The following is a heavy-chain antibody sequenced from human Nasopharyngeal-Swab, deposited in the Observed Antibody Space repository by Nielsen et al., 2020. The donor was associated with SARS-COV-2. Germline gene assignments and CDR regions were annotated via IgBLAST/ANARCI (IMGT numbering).Heavy chain of an antibody. CDR3: ARSYDFWGGYHYNWFDP. J-gene: IGHJ5*02. D-gene: IGHD3-3*01. V-gene: IGHV4-34*01. Sequence: SETLSLTCAVYGGSFSGYYWSWIRQPPGKGLEWIGEINHSGSTNYNPSLKSRVTISVDTSKNQFSLKLSSVTAADTAVYYCARSYDFWGGYHYNWFDPWGQGTLVTVSS. CDR1: GGSFSGYY. CDR2: INHSGST.